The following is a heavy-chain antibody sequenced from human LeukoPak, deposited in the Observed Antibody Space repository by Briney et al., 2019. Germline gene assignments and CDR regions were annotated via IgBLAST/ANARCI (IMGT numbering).Heavy chain of an antibody. J-gene: IGHJ4*02. CDR1: GYTFTSYD. CDR3: AREIGGSYYLYYFDY. D-gene: IGHD1-26*01. CDR2: MNPNSGNT. V-gene: IGHV1-8*03. Sequence: ASVKVSCKASGYTFTSYDINWVRQATGQGLEWMGWMNPNSGNTGYAQKFQGRVTITRNTSISTAYMELSSLRSEDTAVYYCAREIGGSYYLYYFDYWGQGTLVTVSS.